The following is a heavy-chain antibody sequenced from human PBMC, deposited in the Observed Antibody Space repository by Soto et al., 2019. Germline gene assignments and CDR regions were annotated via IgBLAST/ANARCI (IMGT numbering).Heavy chain of an antibody. CDR3: AREGPAPYYSYGMDV. V-gene: IGHV1-18*01. CDR2: ISAYNGNT. Sequence: QVQLVQSGGEVKKPGASVKVSCKTSGYSFTTYGISWVRQAPGQGLEWMGWISAYNGNTNYAQKLQDRVTMTTDTSSXTAYMELRSLRSDDTAVYYCAREGPAPYYSYGMDVWGQGSTVTVSS. CDR1: GYSFTTYG. J-gene: IGHJ6*02.